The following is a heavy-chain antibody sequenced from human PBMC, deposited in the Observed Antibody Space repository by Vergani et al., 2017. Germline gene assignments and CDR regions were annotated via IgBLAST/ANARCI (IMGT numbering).Heavy chain of an antibody. CDR3: ARQERSNTSPIVGD. V-gene: IGHV3-21*04. Sequence: VQLVESGGGVVQPGRSLRLSCAASGFIFSSYGMHWVRQAPGKGLEWVSSISISSSYIYYADSVKGRFTISRDNAKNSLYLQMNSLKAEHRATYYCARQERSNTSPIVGDWRQGPLIT. D-gene: IGHD2/OR15-2a*01. CDR1: GFIFSSYG. CDR2: ISISSSYI. J-gene: IGHJ4*02.